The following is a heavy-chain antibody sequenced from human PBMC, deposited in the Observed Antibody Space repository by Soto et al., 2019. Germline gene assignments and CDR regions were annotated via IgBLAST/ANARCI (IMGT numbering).Heavy chain of an antibody. V-gene: IGHV3-11*06. D-gene: IGHD3-10*01. CDR3: VRDLYGSGTSLRGWFDP. J-gene: IGHJ5*02. CDR1: GFTFSDYH. CDR2: ISSTGIYK. Sequence: GGSLRLSCAASGFTFSDYHIAWIRQAPGKGLEWISYISSTGIYKRYADSVKGRFTIARDNANNSLVLQMNSLRADDTAVYYCVRDLYGSGTSLRGWFDPWGQGTLVTVSS.